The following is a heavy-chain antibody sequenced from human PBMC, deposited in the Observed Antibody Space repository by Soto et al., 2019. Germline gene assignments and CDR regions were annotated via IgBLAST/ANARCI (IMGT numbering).Heavy chain of an antibody. CDR1: GGSISSYY. CDR3: ARRWGDYFDY. J-gene: IGHJ4*02. D-gene: IGHD3-16*01. CDR2: IYSSGST. V-gene: IGHV4-59*08. Sequence: SETLSLTCTVSGGSISSYYWSWLRQPPGKGLEWIGYIYSSGSTNYNPSLKSRVTISVDTSKNQFSLKLSSVTAADTAVYYCARRWGDYFDYWGQGTLVTVSS.